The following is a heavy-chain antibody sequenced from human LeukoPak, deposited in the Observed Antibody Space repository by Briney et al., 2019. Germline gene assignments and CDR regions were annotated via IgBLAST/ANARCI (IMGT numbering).Heavy chain of an antibody. CDR2: IYYSGST. Sequence: PSETLSLTCTVSGGSISSSSYYWGWIRQPPGKGLEWIGSIYYSGSTYYNPSLKSRVTISVDTSKNQFSLKLSSVTAADTAVYYCARARGYYGSGSFWDNWFDPWGQGTLVTVSS. CDR1: GGSISSSSYY. J-gene: IGHJ5*02. V-gene: IGHV4-39*07. D-gene: IGHD3-10*01. CDR3: ARARGYYGSGSFWDNWFDP.